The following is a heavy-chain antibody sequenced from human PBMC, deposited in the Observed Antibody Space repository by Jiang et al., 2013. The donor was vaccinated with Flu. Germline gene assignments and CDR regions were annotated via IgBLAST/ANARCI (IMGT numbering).Heavy chain of an antibody. Sequence: VKPSQTLSLTCTVSGGSISSGSYYWSWIRQPAGKGLEWIGRIYTSGSTNXNPSLKSRVTISVDTSKNQFSLKLSSVTAADTAVYYCARDGYDILTGYYGAFDIWGRGTMVTVSS. D-gene: IGHD3-9*01. CDR3: ARDGYDILTGYYGAFDI. V-gene: IGHV4-61*02. CDR1: GGSISSGSYY. CDR2: IYTSGST. J-gene: IGHJ3*02.